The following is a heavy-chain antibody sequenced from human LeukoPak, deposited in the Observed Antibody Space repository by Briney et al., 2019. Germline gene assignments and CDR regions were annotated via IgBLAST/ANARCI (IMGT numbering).Heavy chain of an antibody. J-gene: IGHJ5*02. V-gene: IGHV4-30-4*07. CDR2: IYYSGST. D-gene: IGHD3-10*01. CDR3: ARESNYYGSGTGWFDP. CDR1: GGSISSGGYS. Sequence: PSETLSLTCTVSGGSISSGGYSWSWIRQPPGKGLEWIGYIYYSGSTYYNPSLKSRVTISVDTSKNQLSLKLSSVTAADMAVYYCARESNYYGSGTGWFDPWGQGTLVTVSS.